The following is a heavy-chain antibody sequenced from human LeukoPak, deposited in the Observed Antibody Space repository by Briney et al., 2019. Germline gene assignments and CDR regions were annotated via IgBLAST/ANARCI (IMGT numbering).Heavy chain of an antibody. CDR3: AKLWGTSWFDP. V-gene: IGHV3-43*02. CDR1: GFTFDDYA. CDR2: ISGDGGGT. J-gene: IGHJ5*02. D-gene: IGHD2-21*01. Sequence: PGGSLRLSXAASGFTFDDYAMHWIRQAPGKGLEWVSLISGDGGGTYYADSVKGRFTISRDNSKTSLYLQMNRLRTEDTALYYCAKLWGTSWFDPWGQGTLVTVSS.